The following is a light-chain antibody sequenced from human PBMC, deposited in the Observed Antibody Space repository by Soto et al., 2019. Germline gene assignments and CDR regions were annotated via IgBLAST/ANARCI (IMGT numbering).Light chain of an antibody. CDR1: SSNIGAGYD. Sequence: QAVVTQPPSVSGAPGQRGTISCTGSSSNIGAGYDVHWYQQLPGTAPKLLIYGNSNRPSGVPDRCSGSKSGTSASLAITGLQAEDEADYYCQSYDSSLSGHVVFGGGTKRTVL. V-gene: IGLV1-40*01. CDR3: QSYDSSLSGHVV. J-gene: IGLJ2*01. CDR2: GNS.